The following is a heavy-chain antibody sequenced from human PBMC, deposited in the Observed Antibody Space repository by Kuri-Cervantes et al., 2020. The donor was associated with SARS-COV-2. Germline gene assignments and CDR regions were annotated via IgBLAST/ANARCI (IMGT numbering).Heavy chain of an antibody. Sequence: GSLRLSCAVSGYSISSGYYWGWIRQPPGKGLEWIGSIYHSGNTYYNPSLKSRVTISLDTSENQFSLKLSSVTAADTAVYYCARAAYCSGGSCYTSWANINWFDPWGQGTLVTVSS. CDR3: ARAAYCSGGSCYTSWANINWFDP. J-gene: IGHJ5*02. CDR2: IYHSGNT. V-gene: IGHV4-38-2*01. D-gene: IGHD2-15*01. CDR1: GYSISSGYY.